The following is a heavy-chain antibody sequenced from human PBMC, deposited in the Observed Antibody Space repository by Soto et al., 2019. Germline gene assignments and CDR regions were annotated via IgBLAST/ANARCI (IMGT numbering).Heavy chain of an antibody. J-gene: IGHJ6*02. Sequence: QVQLQESGPGLVKPSETLSLTCTVSGGSISTYFWSWIRQPAGGGLEWIGRIYTTGSTNYNPSLKSRVTMSLDTSRNQFSLKLSSVTAPDTAVYYCAREGGYFDSSGSGVYHYHGVDVWGQGTTVTVSS. CDR1: GGSISTYF. V-gene: IGHV4-4*07. CDR3: AREGGYFDSSGSGVYHYHGVDV. D-gene: IGHD3-22*01. CDR2: IYTTGST.